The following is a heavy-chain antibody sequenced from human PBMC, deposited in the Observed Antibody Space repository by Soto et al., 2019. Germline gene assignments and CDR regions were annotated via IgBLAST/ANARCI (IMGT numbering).Heavy chain of an antibody. D-gene: IGHD6-13*01. CDR3: AKAPVTHAAAGRGGGGYFDY. V-gene: IGHV3-23*01. J-gene: IGHJ4*02. CDR2: ISGSGGRT. CDR1: GFPFSTCA. Sequence: EVQLLESGGGLVQPGGSLRLSCAASGFPFSTCAMAWVRQAPGKGLEWVSTISGSGGRTYYADSVKGRFTISRDNSKNTLYLQMNRLIAEVSAVYYCAKAPVTHAAAGRGGGGYFDYWGQGTLVTVSS.